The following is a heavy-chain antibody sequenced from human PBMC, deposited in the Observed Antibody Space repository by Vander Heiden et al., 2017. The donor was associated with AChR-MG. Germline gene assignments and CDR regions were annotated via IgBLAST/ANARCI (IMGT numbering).Heavy chain of an antibody. CDR3: ARDLGHCSGGSCLGY. CDR1: GYTVTNYG. J-gene: IGHJ4*02. V-gene: IGHV1-18*01. CDR2: VSADNVNT. D-gene: IGHD2-15*01. Sequence: QVQLVQSGAEVKKPGASVKVSCKASGYTVTNYGVTWVRQAPGQGLEWMGWVSADNVNTNYAQKLQGRFTMTTDTSTATAYMELRSLRSDDTALYYCARDLGHCSGGSCLGYWGQGTLVTVSS.